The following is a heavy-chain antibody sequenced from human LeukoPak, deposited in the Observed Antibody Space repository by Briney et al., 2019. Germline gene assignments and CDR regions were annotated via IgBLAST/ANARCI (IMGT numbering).Heavy chain of an antibody. V-gene: IGHV5-51*01. CDR3: ARPPQYYYSSKKYYFDY. Sequence: GESLKISCKGSGYSFTSHWIAWVRQVPGKGLEWMGIIYPDDSDTRYHPSFQGHATISADKSIGTAYLQWSSLKASDTAIYYCARPPQYYYSSKKYYFDYWGQGTLVTVSS. CDR1: GYSFTSHW. J-gene: IGHJ4*02. D-gene: IGHD3-10*01. CDR2: IYPDDSDT.